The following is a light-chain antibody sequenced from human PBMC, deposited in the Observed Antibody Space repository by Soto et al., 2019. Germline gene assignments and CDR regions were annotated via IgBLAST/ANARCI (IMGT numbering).Light chain of an antibody. V-gene: IGKV4-1*01. CDR1: QSVLYSSNNKNY. CDR3: QQHYSTPLT. Sequence: SVMTESPAYLSVSLGERATINCKCIQSVLYSSNNKNYLAWYQQKPGQPPKLLIYWASTRESGVPDRFSGSGSGTDFTLTICSLQAEDVDVYYSQQHYSTPLTLGQGARLEVK. J-gene: IGKJ5*01. CDR2: WAS.